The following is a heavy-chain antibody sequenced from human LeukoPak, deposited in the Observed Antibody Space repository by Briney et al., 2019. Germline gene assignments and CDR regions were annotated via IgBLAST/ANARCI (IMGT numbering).Heavy chain of an antibody. V-gene: IGHV1-8*01. CDR1: GYTFTSCD. CDR3: TRGSSGRRDN. CDR2: MNPNSGNT. J-gene: IGHJ4*02. Sequence: ASVKISCKASGYTFTSCDINWVRQATGQGLEWMGWMNPNSGNTGYGQRFQGRITMTRDISIGTAYMELSNLTSEDTAIYYCTRGSSGRRDNWGQETLVTVSA. D-gene: IGHD6-19*01.